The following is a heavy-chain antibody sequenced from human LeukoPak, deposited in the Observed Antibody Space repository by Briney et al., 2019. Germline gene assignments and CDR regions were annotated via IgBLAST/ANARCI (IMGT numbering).Heavy chain of an antibody. J-gene: IGHJ6*03. D-gene: IGHD5-12*01. Sequence: PSETLSLTCTVYGGSFSGYYWSWIRQPPGKGLEWIGEINHSGTANYNPALKSRVTMSVDTSKNQSSLKLTSVTAADTAVYFCARGRNWWLSYYFCKDVWGSGTTVTVSS. V-gene: IGHV4-34*01. CDR3: ARGRNWWLSYYFCKDV. CDR1: GGSFSGYY. CDR2: INHSGTA.